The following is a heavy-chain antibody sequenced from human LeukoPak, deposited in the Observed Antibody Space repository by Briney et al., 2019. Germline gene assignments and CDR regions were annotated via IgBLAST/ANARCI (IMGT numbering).Heavy chain of an antibody. CDR3: ARASCYLRNCYYYGMDV. J-gene: IGHJ6*02. V-gene: IGHV3-48*02. Sequence: GGPLRLSCAASGFTFSSYSMNWVRQAPGKGLEWVSFISSGSSDIYYADSVKGRFTISRDNAQNSLFLQMNSLRDEDTAVYSCARASCYLRNCYYYGMDVWGQGTTVTVSS. D-gene: IGHD2-2*01. CDR1: GFTFSSYS. CDR2: ISSGSSDI.